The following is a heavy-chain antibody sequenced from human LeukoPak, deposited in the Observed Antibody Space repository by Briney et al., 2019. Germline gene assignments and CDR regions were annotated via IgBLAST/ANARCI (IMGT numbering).Heavy chain of an antibody. V-gene: IGHV3-30*03. Sequence: PGRSLRLSCAASGFTFSSCGMHWVRQAPGKGLEWVAVTSYDGSNKYYADSVKGRFTISRDNSKNTLYLQMNSLRAEDTAVYYCAREGSGSGWYFDYWGQGTLVTVSS. CDR2: TSYDGSNK. D-gene: IGHD6-19*01. J-gene: IGHJ4*02. CDR3: AREGSGSGWYFDY. CDR1: GFTFSSCG.